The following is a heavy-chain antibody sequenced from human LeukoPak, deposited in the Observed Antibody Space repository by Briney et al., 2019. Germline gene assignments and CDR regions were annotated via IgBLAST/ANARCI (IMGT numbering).Heavy chain of an antibody. CDR2: ISSNSGTI. Sequence: GGSLRLSCAASGFTFSRYGMSWVRQAPGKGLEWVSYISSNSGTIDYADSVKGRFTISRDNAKNSLYLQMNSLRAEDTAVYYCARYDSSGYYYYFDYWGQGTLLTVSS. J-gene: IGHJ4*02. V-gene: IGHV3-48*01. CDR1: GFTFSRYG. D-gene: IGHD3-22*01. CDR3: ARYDSSGYYYYFDY.